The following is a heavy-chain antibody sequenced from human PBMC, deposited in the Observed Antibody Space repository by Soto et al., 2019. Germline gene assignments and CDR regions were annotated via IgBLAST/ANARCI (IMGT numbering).Heavy chain of an antibody. CDR1: GFTFDDYT. Sequence: EVQLVESGGVMVQPGGSLRLSCAASGFTFDDYTMHWVRQTPGKGLEWVSLISWDGGNTYYTDSVKGRFTISRDNSKNSLYLQMNSLRTEDTALYYCARDIGEMATIRQFDYWGQGTLVTVSS. V-gene: IGHV3-43*01. D-gene: IGHD3-10*01. CDR2: ISWDGGNT. J-gene: IGHJ4*02. CDR3: ARDIGEMATIRQFDY.